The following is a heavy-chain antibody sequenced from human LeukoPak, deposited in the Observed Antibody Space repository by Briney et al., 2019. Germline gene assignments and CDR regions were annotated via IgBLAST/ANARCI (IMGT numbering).Heavy chain of an antibody. J-gene: IGHJ3*02. V-gene: IGHV3-48*03. CDR1: GFTFSSYE. CDR3: ARGRVGQWLVDAFDI. D-gene: IGHD6-19*01. CDR2: ISSSGSTI. Sequence: GGSLRLSCAASGFTFSSYEMNWVRQAPGKGLEWVSYISSSGSTIYYADSVRGRFSISRDNAKKSVHLQMISLRAEDTAVYYCARGRVGQWLVDAFDIWGQGTMVTVSS.